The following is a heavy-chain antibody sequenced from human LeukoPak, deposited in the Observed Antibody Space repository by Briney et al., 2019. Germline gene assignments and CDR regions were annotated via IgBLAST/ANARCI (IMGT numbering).Heavy chain of an antibody. V-gene: IGHV3-23*01. Sequence: GGALRLSCAASGFTFSSYAMSWVRQAPGKGLEWVSAISGSGGSTYYADCVKGRFTISRDNSKNTLYLQMNSLRAEDTAVYYCAKDPNYYGSGSYFDYWGQGTLVTVSS. CDR2: ISGSGGST. J-gene: IGHJ4*02. CDR3: AKDPNYYGSGSYFDY. CDR1: GFTFSSYA. D-gene: IGHD3-10*01.